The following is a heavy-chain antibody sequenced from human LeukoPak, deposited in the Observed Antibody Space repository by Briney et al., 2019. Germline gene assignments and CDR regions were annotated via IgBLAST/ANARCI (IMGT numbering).Heavy chain of an antibody. CDR2: INPNDGST. Sequence: ASVKVSCKASGYTFTSKHIHWVRQAPGQGLEWMGIINPNDGSTTYAQKFQGRVTMTSDTSTSTVYMELSSLRSEDTAVFHCARDPTMVVVVVSALYGMDVWGQGTSVTVSS. D-gene: IGHD3-22*01. CDR3: ARDPTMVVVVVSALYGMDV. CDR1: GYTFTSKH. J-gene: IGHJ6*02. V-gene: IGHV1-46*01.